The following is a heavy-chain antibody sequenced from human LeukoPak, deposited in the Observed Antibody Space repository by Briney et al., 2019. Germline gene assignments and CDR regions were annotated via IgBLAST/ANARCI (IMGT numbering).Heavy chain of an antibody. V-gene: IGHV4-4*02. D-gene: IGHD3-3*02. Sequence: SETLSLTCAVSGGSISTDKWWTWVRQPPGKGLQWIGEIYHSGSTNYNPSLKSRVTISVDKSKNQFSLKLTSMTAADTAVYYCASISSGRWGQGTLVTVSS. CDR3: ASISSGR. J-gene: IGHJ4*02. CDR2: IYHSGST. CDR1: GGSISTDKW.